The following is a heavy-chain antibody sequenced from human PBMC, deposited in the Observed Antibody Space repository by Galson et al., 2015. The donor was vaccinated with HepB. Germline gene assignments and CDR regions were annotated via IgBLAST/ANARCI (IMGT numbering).Heavy chain of an antibody. Sequence: SLRLSCAAAGFTFSSDSMNWVRQAPGKGLEWVSSISSSSSYIYYADSVKGRFTISSDNAKNSLYLQMNSLRAEDTAVYYCARGEYDFWSGYYRGAWGQGTMVTVSS. D-gene: IGHD3-3*01. CDR1: GFTFSSDS. CDR2: ISSSSSYI. J-gene: IGHJ3*01. V-gene: IGHV3-21*01. CDR3: ARGEYDFWSGYYRGA.